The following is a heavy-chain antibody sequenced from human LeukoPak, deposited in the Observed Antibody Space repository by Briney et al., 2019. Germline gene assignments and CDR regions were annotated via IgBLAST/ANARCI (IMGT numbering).Heavy chain of an antibody. CDR2: IIPIFGTA. Sequence: SVKVSCKASGGTFSSYAISWVRQAPGQGLEWMGGIIPIFGTANYAQKFQGRVTITTDESTSTAYMELSSLRSEDTAVYYRAIGFLEWYLFDYWGQGTLVTVSS. D-gene: IGHD3-3*01. CDR1: GGTFSSYA. J-gene: IGHJ4*02. CDR3: AIGFLEWYLFDY. V-gene: IGHV1-69*05.